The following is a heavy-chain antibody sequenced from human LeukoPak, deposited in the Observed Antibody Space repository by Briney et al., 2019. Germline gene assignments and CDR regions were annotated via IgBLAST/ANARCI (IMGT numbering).Heavy chain of an antibody. Sequence: PGRSLRLSCAASGFTFSSYGMHWVRQAPGKGLEWVAVISYDGSNKYYADSVKGRFTISRDNSKNTLYLQMNSLRAEDTAVYYCARGVEGYCSSTSCYKRFFVDVWGKGTTVTVSS. CDR3: ARGVEGYCSSTSCYKRFFVDV. J-gene: IGHJ6*04. V-gene: IGHV3-30*01. CDR1: GFTFSSYG. CDR2: ISYDGSNK. D-gene: IGHD2-2*02.